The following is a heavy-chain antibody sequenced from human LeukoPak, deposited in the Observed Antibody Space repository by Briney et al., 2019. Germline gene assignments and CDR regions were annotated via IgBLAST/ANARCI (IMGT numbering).Heavy chain of an antibody. CDR2: IYHSGST. Sequence: SETLSLTCTVSGYSISSGYYWGWIRQPPGKGLGWIGCIYHSGSTYYNPSLKSRVTISVDTSKNQFSLKLSSVTAADTAVYYCARDSINYYDSSGYRAFDIWGQGTMVTVSS. J-gene: IGHJ3*02. CDR3: ARDSINYYDSSGYRAFDI. CDR1: GYSISSGYY. V-gene: IGHV4-38-2*02. D-gene: IGHD3-22*01.